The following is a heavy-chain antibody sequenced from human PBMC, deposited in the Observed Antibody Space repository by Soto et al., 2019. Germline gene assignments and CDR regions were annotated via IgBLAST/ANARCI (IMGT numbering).Heavy chain of an antibody. J-gene: IGHJ5*02. Sequence: GGSLRLSCAASGFTFSSYSMNWIRQAPGKGLEWVSSISSSSSYIYYADSVKGRFTISRDNAKNTLYLQMNSLIAEDTAVYYCARDRRAHNGFDPWGQGTLVTVS. V-gene: IGHV3-21*01. CDR2: ISSSSSYI. CDR1: GFTFSSYS. CDR3: ARDRRAHNGFDP.